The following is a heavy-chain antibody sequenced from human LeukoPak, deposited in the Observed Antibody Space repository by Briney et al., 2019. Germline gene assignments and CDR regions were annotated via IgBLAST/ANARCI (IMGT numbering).Heavy chain of an antibody. CDR1: GFTFSSYA. CDR2: ISYDGSNK. CDR3: ARDGRLYYDFWSGYPY. J-gene: IGHJ4*02. Sequence: GGSLRLSCAASGFTFSSYAMHWVRRAPGKGLEWVAVISYDGSNKYYADSVKGRFTISRDNSKNTLYLQMNSLRAEDTAVYYCARDGRLYYDFWSGYPYWGQGTLVTVPS. V-gene: IGHV3-30-3*01. D-gene: IGHD3-3*01.